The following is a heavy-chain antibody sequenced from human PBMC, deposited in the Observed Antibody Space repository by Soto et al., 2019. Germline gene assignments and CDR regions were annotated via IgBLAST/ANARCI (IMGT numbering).Heavy chain of an antibody. D-gene: IGHD5-12*01. CDR1: GYTFTGYY. CDR2: INPNSGGR. CDR3: ARANSGDDDEFDY. J-gene: IGHJ4*02. Sequence: QVPLVQSGAEVKKPGASVKVSCRASGYTFTGYYIHWVRQAPGQGLEWMGWINPNSGGRYSAERFQGRVTMTRDTSVTTAYMELSSLRSDDTAVYYCARANSGDDDEFDYWGQGTLVTVSS. V-gene: IGHV1-2*02.